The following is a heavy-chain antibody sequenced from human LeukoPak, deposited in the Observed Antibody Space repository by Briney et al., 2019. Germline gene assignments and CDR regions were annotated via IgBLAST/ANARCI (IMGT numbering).Heavy chain of an antibody. J-gene: IGHJ4*02. Sequence: PGGSRRLSCAASGFTFDDYAMHWVRQAPGKGLEWVSGISWNSGSIGYADSVKGRFTISRDNAKNSLYLQMNSLRAEDTALYYCAKDASYRILYNTIDYWGQGTLVTVSS. CDR2: ISWNSGSI. CDR1: GFTFDDYA. V-gene: IGHV3-9*01. CDR3: AKDASYRILYNTIDY. D-gene: IGHD1-14*01.